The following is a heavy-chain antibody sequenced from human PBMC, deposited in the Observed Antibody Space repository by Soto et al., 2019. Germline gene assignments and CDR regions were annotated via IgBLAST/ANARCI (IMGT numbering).Heavy chain of an antibody. V-gene: IGHV3-73*01. CDR1: GFTFSSYA. CDR3: ISHSPEDMIRT. CDR2: IRNKANSYAT. Sequence: PGGSLRLSCAASGFTFSSYAMSWVRQAPGKGLEWVGRIRNKANSYATAYSASVRGRFTISRDDSKNTAFLQMNSLNTEDTAVYYCISHSPEDMIRTWGQGTLVTVSS. D-gene: IGHD2-15*01. J-gene: IGHJ4*02.